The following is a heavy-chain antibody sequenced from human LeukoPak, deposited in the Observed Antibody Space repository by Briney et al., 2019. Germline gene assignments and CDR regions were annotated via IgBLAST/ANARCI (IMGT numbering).Heavy chain of an antibody. CDR3: VRGSSGIVVRGIAWAWFDP. D-gene: IGHD3-10*01. J-gene: IGHJ5*02. V-gene: IGHV3-7*05. CDR1: GFTFSSYW. Sequence: GGSLRLSCAASGFTFSSYWMTWVRQAPGKGLEWVANIKQDGGEKYYVDSVKGRFTISRDNAKNALYLHRNSLRAEDTAIYFCVRGSSGIVVRGIAWAWFDPWGQGTLVTVSS. CDR2: IKQDGGEK.